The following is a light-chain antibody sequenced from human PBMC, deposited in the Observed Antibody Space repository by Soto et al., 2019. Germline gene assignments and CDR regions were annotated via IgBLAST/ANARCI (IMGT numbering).Light chain of an antibody. CDR3: QQYGSSGT. J-gene: IGKJ1*01. CDR2: GAS. V-gene: IGKV3-20*01. CDR1: QSVSGSS. Sequence: EIVLTQSPVTLSLSPGERATLSCRASQSVSGSSLAWFQQKPGQAPRLLIYGASTRATGIPDRFSGSGSGTDFTLTISRLEPEDFAVYYCQQYGSSGTFGQGTKVDIK.